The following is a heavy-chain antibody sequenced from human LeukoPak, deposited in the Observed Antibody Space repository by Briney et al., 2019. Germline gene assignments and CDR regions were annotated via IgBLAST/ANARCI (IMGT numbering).Heavy chain of an antibody. D-gene: IGHD1-26*01. J-gene: IGHJ4*02. CDR1: GFTFSSYA. CDR2: IIPIFGTA. CDR3: ARDVGPFDY. Sequence: GRSLRLSCAASGFTFSSYAISWVRQAPGQGLEWMGGIIPIFGTANYAQKFQGRVTITADESTSTAYMELSSLRSEDAAVYYCARDVGPFDYWGQGTLVTVSS. V-gene: IGHV1-69*01.